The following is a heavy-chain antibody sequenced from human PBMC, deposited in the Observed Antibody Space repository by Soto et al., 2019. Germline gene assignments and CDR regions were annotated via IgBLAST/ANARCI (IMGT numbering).Heavy chain of an antibody. CDR2: FPSGGRT. Sequence: EVQLLESGGDLVQPGGYLSLSCAASGFIFSNYAMTWFRQAPGKGPEWFSTFPSGGRTYYRDTVKGRFTISREKSKNTLYLQMNSLRAEDTAVYYCARTDKYNSQSSGWATRFDYWGQGTLVSVSS. D-gene: IGHD6-19*01. CDR3: ARTDKYNSQSSGWATRFDY. J-gene: IGHJ4*02. V-gene: IGHV3-23*01. CDR1: GFIFSNYA.